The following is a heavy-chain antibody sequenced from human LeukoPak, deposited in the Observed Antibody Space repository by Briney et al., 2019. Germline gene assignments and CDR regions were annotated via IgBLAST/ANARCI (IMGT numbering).Heavy chain of an antibody. CDR2: IYYSGST. CDR1: GGSISSYY. J-gene: IGHJ4*02. D-gene: IGHD3-10*01. CDR3: ARDEYYYGSGSYGDY. Sequence: PSETLSLTCTVSGGSISSYYWSWIRQPPGKGLEWIGYIYYSGSTNYNPSLKSRVAMSVDTSKNQFSLKLSSVTAADTAVYYCARDEYYYGSGSYGDYWGQGTLVSVSS. V-gene: IGHV4-59*12.